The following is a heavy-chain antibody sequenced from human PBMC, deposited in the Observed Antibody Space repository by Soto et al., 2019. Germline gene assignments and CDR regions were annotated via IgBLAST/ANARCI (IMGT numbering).Heavy chain of an antibody. J-gene: IGHJ4*02. V-gene: IGHV4-59*01. CDR1: SDSISSSY. Sequence: SETLSLTCTVASDSISSSYWSWIRQPPGKGLDWIGYISYSGSTNYNPSLKSRVTISVDTSKNQFSLKLTSVTAADTAVYYCARGSGRYDYWGQGTLVTVSS. CDR3: ARGSGRYDY. CDR2: ISYSGST. D-gene: IGHD1-26*01.